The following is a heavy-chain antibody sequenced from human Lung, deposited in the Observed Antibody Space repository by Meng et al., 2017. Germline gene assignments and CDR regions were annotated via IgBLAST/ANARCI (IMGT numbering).Heavy chain of an antibody. J-gene: IGHJ4*02. V-gene: IGHV4-34*01. CDR3: ARGPTTMAHDFNY. D-gene: IGHD4-11*01. Sequence: QGPPQTWGEGLLKPSGTLALTCVVSGGSFSDYYWSWIRQPPGKGLEWIGEINHSGSTNYNPSLESRATISVDTSQNNLSLKLSSVTAADSAVYYCARGPTTMAHDFNYWGQGTLVTVSS. CDR1: GGSFSDYY. CDR2: INHSGST.